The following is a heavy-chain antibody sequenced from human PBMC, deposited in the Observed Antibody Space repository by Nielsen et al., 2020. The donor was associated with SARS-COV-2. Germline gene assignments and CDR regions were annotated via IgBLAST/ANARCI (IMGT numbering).Heavy chain of an antibody. V-gene: IGHV3-11*05. D-gene: IGHD3-22*01. CDR3: ARDYYDTSGYLRNYFDH. CDR1: GFTVSSNY. Sequence: GGSLRLSCAASGFTVSSNYMSWIRQAPGKGLEWISYISGGSTYTNYADSVEGRFTISRDVAENSLYLQMNSLRAEDTAVYYCARDYYDTSGYLRNYFDHWGQGTLVTVSS. J-gene: IGHJ4*02. CDR2: ISGGSTYT.